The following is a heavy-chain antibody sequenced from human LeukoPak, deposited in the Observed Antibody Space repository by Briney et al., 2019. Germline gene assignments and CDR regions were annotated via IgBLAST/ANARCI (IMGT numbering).Heavy chain of an antibody. CDR1: GFTFSSIW. CDR2: IKKDGREK. J-gene: IGHJ4*02. Sequence: GGSLSLSCAASGFTFSSIWMSWVRQAPGRGLEWVANIKKDGREKYYVDSVKGRFTNSRDNAKSSLYLQTKSLRPEDTAVYYCARDRATYYTSSGPLDYWGQGTLVTVSS. V-gene: IGHV3-7*01. CDR3: ARDRATYYTSSGPLDY. D-gene: IGHD3-22*01.